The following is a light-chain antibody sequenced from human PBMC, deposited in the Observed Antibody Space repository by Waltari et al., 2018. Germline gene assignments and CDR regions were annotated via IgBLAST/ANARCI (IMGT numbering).Light chain of an antibody. CDR2: DVS. J-gene: IGLJ1*01. V-gene: IGLV2-11*01. Sequence: QSALTQPRSVSGSPGQSVTISCPGTSSDVGGYNYVSWYQQHPGKAPKLMIYDVSKRPSGVPDRFSGSKSGNTASLTISGLQAEDEADYYCCSYAGSYTYVFGTETKVTVL. CDR1: SSDVGGYNY. CDR3: CSYAGSYTYV.